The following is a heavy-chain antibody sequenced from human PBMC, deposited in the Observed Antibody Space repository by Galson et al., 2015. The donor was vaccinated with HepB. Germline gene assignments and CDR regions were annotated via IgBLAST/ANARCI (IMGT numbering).Heavy chain of an antibody. D-gene: IGHD2-8*01. CDR2: ISGSGGST. CDR1: GFTFSSYA. V-gene: IGHV3-23*01. CDR3: AKDIAGCTNGVCYYYFDY. Sequence: SLRLSCAASGFTFSSYAMSWVRQAPGKGLEWVSAISGSGGSTYYADSVKGRFTISRDNSKNTLYLQMNSLRAEDTAVYYCAKDIAGCTNGVCYYYFDYWGQGTLVTVSS. J-gene: IGHJ4*02.